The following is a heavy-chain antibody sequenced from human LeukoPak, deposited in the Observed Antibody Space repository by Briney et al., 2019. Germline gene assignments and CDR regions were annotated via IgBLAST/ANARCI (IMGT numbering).Heavy chain of an antibody. V-gene: IGHV3-9*01. CDR3: AKDIRELGNYFDY. CDR2: ISWNSGSI. J-gene: IGHJ4*02. D-gene: IGHD7-27*01. CDR1: GFTFDDYA. Sequence: GGSLRLSCAASGFTFDDYAMHWVRQAPGKGLEWVSGISWNSGSIGYADSVKGRFTISRDNAKNSLYLQMNSLRAEDTALYYCAKDIRELGNYFDYWGQGTLVTVSS.